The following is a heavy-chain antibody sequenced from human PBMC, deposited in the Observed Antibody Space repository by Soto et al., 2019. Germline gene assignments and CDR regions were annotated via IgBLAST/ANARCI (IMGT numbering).Heavy chain of an antibody. CDR1: GYTFTSYA. J-gene: IGHJ4*02. V-gene: IGHV1-18*01. Sequence: ASVKVSCKTSGYTFTSYAISWVRQAPGQGLEWMGWISAYYGNTKYAQKLQGRVTMTTDTSTSTAYMDLRSLRSDDTAVYYCARDHGGGITFEWGQGTQVTVSS. CDR3: ARDHGGGITFE. D-gene: IGHD3-16*01. CDR2: ISAYYGNT.